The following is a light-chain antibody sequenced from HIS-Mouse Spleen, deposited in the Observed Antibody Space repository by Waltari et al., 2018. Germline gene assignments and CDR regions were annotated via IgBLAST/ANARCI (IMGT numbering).Light chain of an antibody. Sequence: QSVLTQPPSASGTPGQRVTISCSGSSSNIGSNYVYWYQQLPGTAPKLLIYRNNPRPSGVPDRFSGSKYGTSASLAISGLRSEDEADYYCAAWDDSLSGPVFGGGTKLTVL. J-gene: IGLJ3*02. CDR1: SSNIGSNY. V-gene: IGLV1-47*01. CDR2: RNN. CDR3: AAWDDSLSGPV.